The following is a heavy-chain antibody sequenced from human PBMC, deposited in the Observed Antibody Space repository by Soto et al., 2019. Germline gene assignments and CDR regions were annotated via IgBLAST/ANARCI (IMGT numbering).Heavy chain of an antibody. Sequence: GGSLRLSCAASGFTFSSYGMHWVRQAPGKGLEWVAVIWYDGSNKYYADSVKGRFTISRDNSKNTLYLQMNSLRAEDTAVYYCASLNTNYDSSGYLTLFDYWGQGTLVTVSS. D-gene: IGHD3-22*01. CDR2: IWYDGSNK. J-gene: IGHJ4*02. V-gene: IGHV3-33*01. CDR3: ASLNTNYDSSGYLTLFDY. CDR1: GFTFSSYG.